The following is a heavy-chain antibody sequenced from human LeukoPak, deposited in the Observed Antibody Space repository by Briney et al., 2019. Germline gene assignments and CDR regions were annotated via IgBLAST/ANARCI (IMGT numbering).Heavy chain of an antibody. D-gene: IGHD3-22*01. V-gene: IGHV3-30*02. J-gene: IGHJ4*02. CDR1: GFTFSRYG. CDR3: AKDPVNWSSGYYYDPPGGFDY. Sequence: GGSLRLSCAASGFTFSRYGMHWVRQAPGEGLEWVAFIRYDGNEKYYGDSVKGRFTISRDNSKNTLYLQMNSLRAEDTAVYYCAKDPVNWSSGYYYDPPGGFDYWGQGTLVTVSS. CDR2: IRYDGNEK.